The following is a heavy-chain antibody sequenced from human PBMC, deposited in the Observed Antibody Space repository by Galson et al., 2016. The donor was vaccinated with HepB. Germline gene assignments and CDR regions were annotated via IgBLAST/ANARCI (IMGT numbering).Heavy chain of an antibody. CDR2: IGGKTYGVTI. V-gene: IGHV3-49*03. D-gene: IGHD4-23*01. CDR1: GFTFVDYA. J-gene: IGHJ4*02. CDR3: VADHGGLDALDF. Sequence: SLRLSCAAPGFTFVDYAMGWCRQAPGKGLEWIGYIGGKTYGVTIRYAASVKGRFTISRDDSKNIAYLQMDSLNAEDTAIYYCVADHGGLDALDFWGQGTLVTISS.